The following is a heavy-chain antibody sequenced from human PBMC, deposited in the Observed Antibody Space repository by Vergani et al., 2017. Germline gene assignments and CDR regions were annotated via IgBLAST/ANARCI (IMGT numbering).Heavy chain of an antibody. CDR2: INPSGGST. Sequence: QVQLVQSGAEVKKPGASVKVSCKASGYPYINYYMHLVRQAPGQGLEWMGIINPSGGSTSYAQKFQGRVTMTRDTSTSTVYLELSSLRSEDTAVYYCARSYYYGSGSYDYWGQGTLVTVSS. CDR1: GYPYINYY. D-gene: IGHD3-10*01. J-gene: IGHJ4*02. V-gene: IGHV1-46*01. CDR3: ARSYYYGSGSYDY.